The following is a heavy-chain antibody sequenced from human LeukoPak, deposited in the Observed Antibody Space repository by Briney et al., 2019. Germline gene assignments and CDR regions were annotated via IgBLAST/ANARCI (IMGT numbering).Heavy chain of an antibody. D-gene: IGHD6-19*01. V-gene: IGHV3-30*18. CDR1: GFTFSSYG. CDR3: AKDQYSSGWPGMDV. Sequence: QPGRSLRLSCAASGFTFSSYGMHWVRQAPGKGLEWVAVISYDGSNKYYADSVKGRFTISRDSSKNTLYLQMNSLRAEDTAVYYCAKDQYSSGWPGMDVWGRGTTVTVSS. J-gene: IGHJ6*02. CDR2: ISYDGSNK.